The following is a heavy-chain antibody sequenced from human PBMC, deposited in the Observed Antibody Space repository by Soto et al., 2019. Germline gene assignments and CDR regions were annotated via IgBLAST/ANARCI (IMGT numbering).Heavy chain of an antibody. Sequence: PSETLSLTCTVSGGSLKSGGYYCSCIRQHPGRGLEWIGYIYYTGRTYYNPSLESRVTFSVDTSKNQFSLKLSSVTAADTAVYYCARDLWGYCGTDCYPLDVWGQGTTVTVSX. J-gene: IGHJ6*02. CDR2: IYYTGRT. V-gene: IGHV4-31*02. CDR1: GGSLKSGGYY. D-gene: IGHD2-21*02. CDR3: ARDLWGYCGTDCYPLDV.